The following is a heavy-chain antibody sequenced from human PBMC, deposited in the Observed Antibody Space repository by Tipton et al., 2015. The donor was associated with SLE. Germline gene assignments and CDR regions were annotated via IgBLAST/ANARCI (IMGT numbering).Heavy chain of an antibody. J-gene: IGHJ4*02. D-gene: IGHD1-7*01. Sequence: GLVKPSETLSLNCTVSGGSISSRSYYWAWIRQPPGKGLEWIGSIYYSGNTYYNPSLRSRVTISTDTSKNQFSLKLTSVTAADTAVYHCTRVPRYNWNYIADWGQGTLVSVSS. CDR2: IYYSGNT. V-gene: IGHV4-39*07. CDR3: TRVPRYNWNYIAD. CDR1: GGSISSRSYY.